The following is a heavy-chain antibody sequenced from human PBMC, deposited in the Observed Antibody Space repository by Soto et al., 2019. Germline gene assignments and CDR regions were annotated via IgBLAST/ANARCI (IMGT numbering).Heavy chain of an antibody. V-gene: IGHV3-66*01. Sequence: EVQLVESGGGLVQPGGSLRLSCAASGFTVSGNYMRWVRQAPGQGLEWVSVIYAAGSTYYIDSVNGRFTISRDNSKNTLYLQMNSLRAEDTAVYYCASDIFKTGATGVFDIWGQGTRVTVSS. CDR2: IYAAGST. J-gene: IGHJ3*02. CDR1: GFTVSGNY. CDR3: ASDIFKTGATGVFDI. D-gene: IGHD1-1*01.